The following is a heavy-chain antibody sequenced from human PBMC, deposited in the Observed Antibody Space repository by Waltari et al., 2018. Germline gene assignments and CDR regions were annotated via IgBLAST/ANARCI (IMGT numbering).Heavy chain of an antibody. V-gene: IGHV4-39*02. J-gene: IGHJ3*02. CDR1: GGSISSSSYY. CDR2: IYYSGST. Sequence: QLQLQESGPGLVKPSETLSLTCTVSGGSISSSSYYWGWIRQPPGKGLEWIGSIYYSGSTYYNPSLKSRVTISVDTSKNQFSLKLSSVTAADTAVYYCARDLGVIAKGYRGFDIWGQGTMVTVSS. CDR3: ARDLGVIAKGYRGFDI. D-gene: IGHD3-16*02.